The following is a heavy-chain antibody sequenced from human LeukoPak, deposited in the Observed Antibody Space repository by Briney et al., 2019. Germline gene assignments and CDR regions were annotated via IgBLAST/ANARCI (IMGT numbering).Heavy chain of an antibody. CDR1: GFTSTNFA. Sequence: SVKVSCKASGFTSTNFAVQWVRQARGQRLEWIGWIIVGSGATKCAQDFQERVTIPRDLSTSTLYMELRSLTSEDTAVYYCAADLSNPRMGASYLDSWGQGTLVTVSS. D-gene: IGHD3-16*01. CDR2: IIVGSGAT. J-gene: IGHJ4*02. CDR3: AADLSNPRMGASYLDS. V-gene: IGHV1-58*01.